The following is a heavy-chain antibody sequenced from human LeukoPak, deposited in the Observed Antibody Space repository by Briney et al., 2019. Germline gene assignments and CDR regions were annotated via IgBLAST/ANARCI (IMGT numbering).Heavy chain of an antibody. D-gene: IGHD2-21*02. V-gene: IGHV3-7*01. J-gene: IGHJ4*02. CDR1: GFTLSNHW. CDR3: ATSRDVAY. Sequence: PGGSLRLSCAASGFTLSNHWMGWVRQAPGKGLEWVANIKQDGSEKYYVDSVKGRFTISRDNAKNSLYLQMNSLRAEDTAVYYCATSRDVAYWGQGTLVTVSS. CDR2: IKQDGSEK.